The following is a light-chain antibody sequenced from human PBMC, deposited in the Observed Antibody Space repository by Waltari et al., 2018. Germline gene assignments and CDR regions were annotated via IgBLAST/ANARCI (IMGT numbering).Light chain of an antibody. CDR2: WAS. CDR1: SSVLSSSNNKNY. J-gene: IGKJ2*01. V-gene: IGKV4-1*01. Sequence: IVMTQSPDSLAVYLGERATINCKSSSSVLSSSNNKNYIGWYQQTPGHPPKLLITWASTRESGVPDRFSGGGSGTDFTLTISRLQAEDVAVYYCQQCYTYPYTFGQGTKLEIK. CDR3: QQCYTYPYT.